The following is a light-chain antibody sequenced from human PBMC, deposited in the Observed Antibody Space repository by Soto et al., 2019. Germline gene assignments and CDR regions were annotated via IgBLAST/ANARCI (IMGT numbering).Light chain of an antibody. Sequence: QSVLTQPPSASGTPGQRVTISCSGSSSNIGSNFVYWYQHLPGTAPKLLIYTNNQRPSGVPDRFSGSKSGTSASLAISGLRSEDEADYYCQSYDSSVSVVFGGGTKLTVL. V-gene: IGLV1-47*02. CDR2: TNN. CDR1: SSNIGSNF. CDR3: QSYDSSVSVV. J-gene: IGLJ2*01.